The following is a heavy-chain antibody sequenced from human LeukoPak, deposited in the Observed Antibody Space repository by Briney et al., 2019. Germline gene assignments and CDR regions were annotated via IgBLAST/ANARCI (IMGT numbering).Heavy chain of an antibody. D-gene: IGHD1-20*01. CDR2: IYYSGST. CDR1: GGSISSYY. J-gene: IGHJ6*02. CDR3: ATLLTGDGNYYGMDV. Sequence: KPSETLSLTCTVSGGSISSYYWSWIRQPPGKGLEWIGYIYYSGSTNYNPSLKSRVTISVDTSKNQFSLKLSPVTAADTAVYYCATLLTGDGNYYGMDVWGQGTTVTVSS. V-gene: IGHV4-59*01.